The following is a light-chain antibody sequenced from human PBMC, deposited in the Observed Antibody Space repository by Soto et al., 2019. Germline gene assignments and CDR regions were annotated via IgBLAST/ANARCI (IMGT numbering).Light chain of an antibody. CDR2: GAS. CDR1: QSVSSSY. CDR3: QQYGSSPQT. V-gene: IGKV3-20*01. J-gene: IGKJ5*01. Sequence: ESVLTQSPGTLSLSPGERATLSCRASQSVSSSYLAWYQQKPGQAPRLLIYGASSRATGIPYRFSGSGSGTDFTLTISRLEPEDFAVYYCQQYGSSPQTFGQGTRLEIK.